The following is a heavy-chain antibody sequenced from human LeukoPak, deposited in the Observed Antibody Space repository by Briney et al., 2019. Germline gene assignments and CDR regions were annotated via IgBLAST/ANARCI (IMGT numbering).Heavy chain of an antibody. Sequence: SVKVSCKASGGTFSSYAISWVRQAPGQGLEWMGGIIPIFGTANYAQKFQGRVTITTDESTSTAYMELSSLRSEDTAVYYCARGALLWFGEPGSYWGQGTLVTVSS. CDR2: IIPIFGTA. V-gene: IGHV1-69*05. CDR3: ARGALLWFGEPGSY. CDR1: GGTFSSYA. D-gene: IGHD3-10*01. J-gene: IGHJ4*02.